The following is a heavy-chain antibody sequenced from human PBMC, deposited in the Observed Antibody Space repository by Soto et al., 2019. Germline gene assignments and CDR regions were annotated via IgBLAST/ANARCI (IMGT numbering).Heavy chain of an antibody. CDR3: AGDPDSHYNDSHASSYP. J-gene: IGHJ5*02. Sequence: QVQLVQSGAAVKKPGSSVKVSGKASGGTFSTYTITWVRQAPGQGLEWMGRIIPIIGIINYAQKFQGRVTITADKFTGTAYMELTRLRSDDTAVYYCAGDPDSHYNDSHASSYPWGQGTLVTVSS. D-gene: IGHD3-22*01. CDR1: GGTFSTYT. CDR2: IIPIIGII. V-gene: IGHV1-69*08.